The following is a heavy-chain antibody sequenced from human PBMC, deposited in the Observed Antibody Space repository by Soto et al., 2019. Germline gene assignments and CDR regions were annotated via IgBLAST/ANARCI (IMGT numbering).Heavy chain of an antibody. D-gene: IGHD2-21*01. V-gene: IGHV3-33*01. Sequence: GGSLRLSCAASGFTFSSYGMHWVRQAPGKGLEWVAVIWYDGSNKYYADSVKGRFTISRDNSKNTLYLQMNSLRAEDTAVYYCARGHMALRLYDAFDIWGQGTMVTVSS. J-gene: IGHJ3*02. CDR3: ARGHMALRLYDAFDI. CDR2: IWYDGSNK. CDR1: GFTFSSYG.